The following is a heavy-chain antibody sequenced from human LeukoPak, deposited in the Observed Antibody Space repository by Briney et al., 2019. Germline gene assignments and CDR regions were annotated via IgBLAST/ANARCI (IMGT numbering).Heavy chain of an antibody. CDR3: ARMVAVAGHDAFDI. CDR2: INHSGST. Sequence: PSETLSLTCAVYGGSFSGYYWSWIRQPPGKGLEWIGEINHSGSTNYNPSLKSRVTISVDTSKNQFSLKLSSVTAADTAVYYCARMVAVAGHDAFDIWGQGTMVTVSS. V-gene: IGHV4-34*01. J-gene: IGHJ3*02. D-gene: IGHD6-19*01. CDR1: GGSFSGYY.